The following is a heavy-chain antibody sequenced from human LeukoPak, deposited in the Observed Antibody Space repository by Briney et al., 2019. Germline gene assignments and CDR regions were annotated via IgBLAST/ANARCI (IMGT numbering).Heavy chain of an antibody. CDR2: ISGSGGST. Sequence: PGGSLRLSCAASGFTFSSYAMSWVRQAPGKGLEWVSAISGSGGSTYYADSVKGRFTISRDNSKNTLYLQMNSLRAEDTAVYYCEKDSPVLYSYGLFDYWGQGALVTVSS. CDR3: EKDSPVLYSYGLFDY. V-gene: IGHV3-23*01. D-gene: IGHD5-18*01. J-gene: IGHJ4*02. CDR1: GFTFSSYA.